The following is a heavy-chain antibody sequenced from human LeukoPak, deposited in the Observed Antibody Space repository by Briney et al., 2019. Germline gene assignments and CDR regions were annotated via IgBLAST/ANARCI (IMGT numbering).Heavy chain of an antibody. V-gene: IGHV1-8*01. Sequence: GASVKVSCKASGYTFTSYDINWVRQAPGQGLEWMGWMNPNSGNTGYAQKFQGRVTMTRNTSISTAYMELSSLRSEDTAVYYCARVPTALKDFWSGYYSRDWFDPWGQGTLVTVSS. CDR3: ARVPTALKDFWSGYYSRDWFDP. CDR1: GYTFTSYD. CDR2: MNPNSGNT. D-gene: IGHD3-3*01. J-gene: IGHJ5*02.